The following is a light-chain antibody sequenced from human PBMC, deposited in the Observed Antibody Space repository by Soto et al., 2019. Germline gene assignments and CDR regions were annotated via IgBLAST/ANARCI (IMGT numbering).Light chain of an antibody. Sequence: EIAMTQSPATLSVSPGERATLSCRASQSISTELAWYQQIPGQPPRLLIYSASSRATGVPARFTGSGSGSEFTLTISGLQSEDFAIYYCQQGHNLPLTFGQGTRLEI. CDR3: QQGHNLPLT. CDR1: QSISTE. CDR2: SAS. V-gene: IGKV3-15*01. J-gene: IGKJ2*01.